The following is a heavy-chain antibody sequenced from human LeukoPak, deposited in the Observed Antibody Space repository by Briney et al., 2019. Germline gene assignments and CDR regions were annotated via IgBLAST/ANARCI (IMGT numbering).Heavy chain of an antibody. V-gene: IGHV4-31*03. J-gene: IGHJ4*02. Sequence: SETLSLTCTVSGGSISSGGYYWSWIRQHPGKGLEWIGYIYYSGSTYYNPSLKSRVTISVDTSKNQFSLKLSSVTAEDTAVYYCAKDQPPYCSGGSCYFLGNFDYWGQGTLVTVSS. CDR2: IYYSGST. D-gene: IGHD2-15*01. CDR1: GGSISSGGYY. CDR3: AKDQPPYCSGGSCYFLGNFDY.